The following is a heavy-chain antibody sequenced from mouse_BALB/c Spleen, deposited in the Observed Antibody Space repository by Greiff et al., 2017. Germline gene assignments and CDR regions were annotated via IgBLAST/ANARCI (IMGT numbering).Heavy chain of an antibody. V-gene: IGHV14-4*02. CDR1: GFNIKDYY. Sequence: EVKLMESGAELVRSGASVKLSCTASGFNIKDYYMHWVKQRPEQGLEWIGWIDPENGDTEYAPKFQGKATMTADTSSNTAYLQLSSLTSEDTAVYYCNAWDYSWFAYWGQGTLVTVSA. CDR2: IDPENGDT. CDR3: NAWDYSWFAY. J-gene: IGHJ3*01. D-gene: IGHD1-1*01.